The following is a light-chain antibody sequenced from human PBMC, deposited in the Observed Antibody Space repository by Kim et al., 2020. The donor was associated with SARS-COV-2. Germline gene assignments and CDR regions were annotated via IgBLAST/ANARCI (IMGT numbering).Light chain of an antibody. CDR2: GAS. CDR1: QSVRDK. CDR3: QQYDNWPPIT. Sequence: PGEGVTLSCRASQSVRDKLAWYQQKRGQAPSLLIYGASTRAAGVPARFTDSGSGTEFTLTISSLQSEDFGVYYCQQYDNWPPITFGQGTRLEIK. V-gene: IGKV3-15*01. J-gene: IGKJ5*01.